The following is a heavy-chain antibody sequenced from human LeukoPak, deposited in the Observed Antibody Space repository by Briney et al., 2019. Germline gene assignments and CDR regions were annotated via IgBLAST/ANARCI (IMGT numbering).Heavy chain of an antibody. V-gene: IGHV1-2*02. D-gene: IGHD3-10*01. CDR2: INPNSGGT. Sequence: ASVKVSCKASGYTFTGYYMHWARQAPGQGLEWMGWINPNSGGTNYAQKFQGRVTMTRDTSISTAYMELSRLRSDDTAVYYCARSRITMVRGVRTFDYWGQGTLVTVSS. J-gene: IGHJ4*02. CDR3: ARSRITMVRGVRTFDY. CDR1: GYTFTGYY.